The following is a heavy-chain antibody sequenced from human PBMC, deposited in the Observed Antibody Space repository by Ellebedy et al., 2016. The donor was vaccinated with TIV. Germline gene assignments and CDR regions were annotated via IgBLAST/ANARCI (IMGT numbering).Heavy chain of an antibody. Sequence: GGSLRLXXAASGFTFSSYAMHWVRQAPGKGLEWVAVISYDGSNKYYADSVKGRFTISRDNSKNTLYLQMNSLRAEDTAVYYCARDQEYDAFDIWGQGTMVTVSS. J-gene: IGHJ3*02. CDR1: GFTFSSYA. V-gene: IGHV3-30-3*01. D-gene: IGHD3-10*01. CDR3: ARDQEYDAFDI. CDR2: ISYDGSNK.